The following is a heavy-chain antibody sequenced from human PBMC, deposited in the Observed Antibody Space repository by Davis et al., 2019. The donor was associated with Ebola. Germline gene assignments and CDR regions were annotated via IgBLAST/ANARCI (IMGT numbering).Heavy chain of an antibody. CDR3: ARDSGWFGELLSYYFDY. D-gene: IGHD3-10*01. V-gene: IGHV3-11*04. CDR2: ISSSGSTI. J-gene: IGHJ4*02. Sequence: AGSLTLSCAASGFTFSDYYMSWIRQAPGKGLEWVSYISSSGSTIYYADSVKGRLTTSRDNAKNSLYLQMNSLRAEDTAVYYCARDSGWFGELLSYYFDYWGQGTLVTVSS. CDR1: GFTFSDYY.